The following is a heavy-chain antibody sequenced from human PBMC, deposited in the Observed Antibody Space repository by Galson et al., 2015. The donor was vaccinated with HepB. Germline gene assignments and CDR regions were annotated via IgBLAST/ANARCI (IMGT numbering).Heavy chain of an antibody. CDR1: GFTFTNYA. CDR2: ISNAGSNK. D-gene: IGHD3-9*01. V-gene: IGHV3-30-3*01. CDR3: ARGYYDILTGDIRWGMDV. J-gene: IGHJ6*02. Sequence: SLRLSCAASGFTFTNYAMQWVRQAPGKGLEWVAVISNAGSNKYYADSVEGRFTISRDNSKNTLYLQINSLRVEDTAVYYCARGYYDILTGDIRWGMDVWGQGTTVTVSS.